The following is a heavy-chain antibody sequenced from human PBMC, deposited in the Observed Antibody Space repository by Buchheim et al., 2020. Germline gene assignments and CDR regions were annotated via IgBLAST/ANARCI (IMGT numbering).Heavy chain of an antibody. D-gene: IGHD3-3*01. Sequence: VQLLESGGGLVQPGGSLRLSCAASGFTFSTYGMHWVRQAPGKGPEWVALISYDGSNKYYAASVKGRFTISRDNARNTVYLEMNSLRPEDTAVYYCAKELRYLGWVLSNGMDVWGQGTT. CDR1: GFTFSTYG. CDR2: ISYDGSNK. V-gene: IGHV3-30*18. CDR3: AKELRYLGWVLSNGMDV. J-gene: IGHJ6*02.